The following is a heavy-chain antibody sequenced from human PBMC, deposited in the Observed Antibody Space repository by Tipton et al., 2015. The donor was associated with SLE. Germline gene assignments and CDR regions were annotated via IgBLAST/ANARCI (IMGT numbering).Heavy chain of an antibody. D-gene: IGHD6-6*01. V-gene: IGHV3-48*03. Sequence: SLRLSCEVSGFDLSSYEMNWVRQAPGKGLEWVSYISITGSNTKYADSVRGRFTISKDIAEKSVSLQMNSLRVEDTAIYYCARVVARRVGLDFWGQGALVTVSS. J-gene: IGHJ4*02. CDR2: ISITGSNT. CDR1: GFDLSSYE. CDR3: ARVVARRVGLDF.